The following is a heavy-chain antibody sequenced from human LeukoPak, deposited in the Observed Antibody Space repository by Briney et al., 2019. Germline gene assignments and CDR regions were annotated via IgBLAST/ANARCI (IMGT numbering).Heavy chain of an antibody. V-gene: IGHV1-2*02. Sequence: ASVKVSCKASGYTFTGYYMQWVRQAPGQGLEWMAWINPNSGGTYYAQNFHDRITMTRETSISTAYMELSRLRSDDTAIYYCARANALYCSSTSCLFDYWGQGTLVTVSS. D-gene: IGHD2-2*01. CDR2: INPNSGGT. CDR3: ARANALYCSSTSCLFDY. CDR1: GYTFTGYY. J-gene: IGHJ4*02.